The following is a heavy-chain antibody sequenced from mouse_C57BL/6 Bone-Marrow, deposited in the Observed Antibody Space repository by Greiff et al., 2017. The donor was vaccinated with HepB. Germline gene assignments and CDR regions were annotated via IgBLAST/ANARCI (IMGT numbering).Heavy chain of an antibody. CDR3: ARDGDSSGYFAWFAY. J-gene: IGHJ3*01. D-gene: IGHD3-2*02. CDR2: SRNKANDYTT. CDR1: GFTFSDFY. V-gene: IGHV7-1*01. Sequence: EVQLVESGGGLVQSGRSLRLSCATSGFTFSDFYMEWVRQAPGKGLEWIAASRNKANDYTTEYSASVKGRFIVSRDTSQSILYLQMNALRAEDTAIYYCARDGDSSGYFAWFAYWGQGTLVTVSA.